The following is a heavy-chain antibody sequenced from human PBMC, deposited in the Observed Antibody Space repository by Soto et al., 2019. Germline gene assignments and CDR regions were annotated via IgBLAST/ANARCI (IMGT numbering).Heavy chain of an antibody. J-gene: IGHJ6*02. CDR2: IWYDGSNK. Sequence: QVQLVESGGGVVQPGRSLRLSCAASGFTFSSYGMHWVRQAPGKGLEWVAVIWYDGSNKYYADSVKGRFTISRDNSKNTPYLQMNSLRAEDTAVYYCARVRPGIAAAGPDYYYYGMDVWGQGTTVTVSS. CDR1: GFTFSSYG. CDR3: ARVRPGIAAAGPDYYYYGMDV. D-gene: IGHD6-13*01. V-gene: IGHV3-33*01.